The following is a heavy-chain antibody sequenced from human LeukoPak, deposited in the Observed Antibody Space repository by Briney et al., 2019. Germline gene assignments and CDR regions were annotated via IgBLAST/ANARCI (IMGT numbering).Heavy chain of an antibody. J-gene: IGHJ4*02. CDR3: ARSEDGSGPAWDY. V-gene: IGHV4-4*07. CDR1: GGSISSYY. Sequence: SETLSLTCTVSGGSISSYYWSWVRPPAGKGLEWIGGIYTSGSTNYNPSLKSRVTMSVDTSKNQFSLKLSSVTAADTAVYYCARSEDGSGPAWDYWGQGTLVTVSS. CDR2: IYTSGST. D-gene: IGHD3-10*01.